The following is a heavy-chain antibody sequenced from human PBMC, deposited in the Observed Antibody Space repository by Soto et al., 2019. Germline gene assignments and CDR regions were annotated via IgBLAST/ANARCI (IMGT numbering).Heavy chain of an antibody. J-gene: IGHJ4*02. CDR1: GGTFSSYA. Sequence: ASVKVSCKASGGTFSSYAISWVRQAPGQGLEWMGGIIPIFGTANYAQKFQGRVTITADESTSTAYMELSSLRSEDTAVYYCARDPPPYDSSGYDSDYWGQGTLVPSPQ. CDR2: IIPIFGTA. D-gene: IGHD3-22*01. V-gene: IGHV1-69*13. CDR3: ARDPPPYDSSGYDSDY.